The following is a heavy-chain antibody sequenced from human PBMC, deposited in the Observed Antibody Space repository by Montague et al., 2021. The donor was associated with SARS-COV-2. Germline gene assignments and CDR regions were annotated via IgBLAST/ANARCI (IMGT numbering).Heavy chain of an antibody. J-gene: IGHJ6*03. Sequence: SETLSLTGEGEGGEERGEKRRGREKKKKKRKTWIGEINHSGSTNYNPSLKSRVTISMDTSKDQFSLKLSSVTAADTAVYYRARGVRQLGVRYYYYYIDVWDKGTTVTVSS. D-gene: IGHD6-6*01. CDR1: GGEERGEK. V-gene: IGHV4-34*01. CDR2: INHSGST. CDR3: ARGVRQLGVRYYYYYIDV.